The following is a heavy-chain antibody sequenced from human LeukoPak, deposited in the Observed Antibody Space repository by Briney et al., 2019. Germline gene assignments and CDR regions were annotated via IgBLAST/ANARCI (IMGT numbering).Heavy chain of an antibody. CDR1: GGSISSYY. CDR3: ARDLGGYTYGYSFDY. CDR2: IYYSGST. D-gene: IGHD5-18*01. Sequence: SETLSLTCTVSGGSISSYYWSWIRQPPGKGLEWIGYIYYSGSTNYNPSLKSQVTMSVDTSKNQFSLKLTSVTAADTAVYYCARDLGGYTYGYSFDYWGQGTLVTVSS. V-gene: IGHV4-59*12. J-gene: IGHJ4*02.